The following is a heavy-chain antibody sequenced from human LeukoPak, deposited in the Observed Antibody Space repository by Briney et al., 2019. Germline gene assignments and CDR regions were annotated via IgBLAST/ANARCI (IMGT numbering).Heavy chain of an antibody. J-gene: IGHJ3*02. CDR3: ARVGKVDAFDI. V-gene: IGHV4-59*01. Sequence: PSETLSLTCTVSGGSISGYYWSWIRQPPGKGLEWIGYIYYSGSTNYNPSLKSRVTISVDTSKNQFSLKLSSVTAADTAVYYCARVGKVDAFDIWGQGTMVTVSS. CDR2: IYYSGST. CDR1: GGSISGYY.